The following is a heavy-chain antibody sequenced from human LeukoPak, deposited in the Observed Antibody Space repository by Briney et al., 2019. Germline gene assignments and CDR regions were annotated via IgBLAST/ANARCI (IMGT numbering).Heavy chain of an antibody. V-gene: IGHV3-48*03. CDR2: ISSSGSTI. D-gene: IGHD1-26*01. J-gene: IGHJ4*02. Sequence: GGSLRLSCAASGFTFSSYEMNWVRQAPGKGLEWASYISSSGSTIYYADSVKGRFTISRDNAKNSLYLQMNSLRAEDTAVHYCAREGGRGSFFDYWGQGTLVTVSS. CDR1: GFTFSSYE. CDR3: AREGGRGSFFDY.